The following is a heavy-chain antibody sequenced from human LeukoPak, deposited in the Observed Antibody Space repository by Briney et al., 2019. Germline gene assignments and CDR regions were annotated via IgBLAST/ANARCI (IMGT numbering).Heavy chain of an antibody. J-gene: IGHJ4*02. CDR2: IIPIFGTA. CDR3: ARGGASYDSSGYYPTPFDY. CDR1: GGTFSSYA. D-gene: IGHD3-22*01. V-gene: IGHV1-69*05. Sequence: SVKVFCKASGGTFSSYAISWVRQAPGQGLEWMGGIIPIFGTANYAQKFQGRVTITTDESTSTAYMELSSLRSEDTAVYYCARGGASYDSSGYYPTPFDYWGQGTLVTVSS.